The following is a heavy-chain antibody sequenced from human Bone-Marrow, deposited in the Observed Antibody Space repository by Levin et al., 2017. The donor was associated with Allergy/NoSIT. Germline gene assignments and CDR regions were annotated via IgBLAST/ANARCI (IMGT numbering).Heavy chain of an antibody. J-gene: IGHJ4*02. CDR3: AKIDAY. CDR1: GFTFSSYW. Sequence: ASVKVSCAASGFTFSSYWMHWVRQAPGKGLVWVSRINPDGSSTSYAGSVKGRFTVSRDNARKTLYLQMNSLRAEDTAVYYCAKIDAYWGQGTLVSVSS. D-gene: IGHD2/OR15-2a*01. CDR2: INPDGSST. V-gene: IGHV3-74*01.